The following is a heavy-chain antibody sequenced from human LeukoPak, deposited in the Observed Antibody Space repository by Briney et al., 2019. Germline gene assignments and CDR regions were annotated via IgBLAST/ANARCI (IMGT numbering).Heavy chain of an antibody. V-gene: IGHV1-69*04. D-gene: IGHD4-17*01. Sequence: VASVKVSCKASGGIFSKYVISWVRQAPGQGLEWMGKIIPVIAFTNYAQKLQGRVTITGDRPTSTSYMELKSLTSEDTAMYYCARSYTGDYENDFWGQGTLVSVSS. CDR2: IIPVIAFT. CDR1: GGIFSKYV. CDR3: ARSYTGDYENDF. J-gene: IGHJ4*02.